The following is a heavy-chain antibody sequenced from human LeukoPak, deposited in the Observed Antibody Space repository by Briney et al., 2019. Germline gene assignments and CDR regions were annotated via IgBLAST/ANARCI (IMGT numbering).Heavy chain of an antibody. Sequence: GGSLRLSCAASGFTFSSYWMSWVRQAPGKGLEWVANIRQDGSEKYYVDSVKGRFTISRDNAKSSLYLQMNSLRAEDTAVYYCAREARGETILSDDYYYYYGMDVWGQGTTVTVSS. CDR3: AREARGETILSDDYYYYYGMDV. D-gene: IGHD2/OR15-2a*01. CDR2: IRQDGSEK. CDR1: GFTFSSYW. V-gene: IGHV3-7*01. J-gene: IGHJ6*02.